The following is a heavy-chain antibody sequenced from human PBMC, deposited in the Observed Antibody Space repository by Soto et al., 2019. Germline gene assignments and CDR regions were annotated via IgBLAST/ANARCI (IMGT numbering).Heavy chain of an antibody. D-gene: IGHD3-3*01. J-gene: IGHJ4*02. CDR3: ANLGTYYDFWSGYYTNGVVGPGFDY. V-gene: IGHV3-23*01. CDR1: GFTFSSYA. Sequence: EVQLLESGGGLVQPGGSLRLSCAASGFTFSSYAMSWVRQAPGKGLEWVSAISGSGGSTYYADSVKGRFTISRDNSKNTLYLQMNSLRAEDTAVYYCANLGTYYDFWSGYYTNGVVGPGFDYWGQGTLVTVSS. CDR2: ISGSGGST.